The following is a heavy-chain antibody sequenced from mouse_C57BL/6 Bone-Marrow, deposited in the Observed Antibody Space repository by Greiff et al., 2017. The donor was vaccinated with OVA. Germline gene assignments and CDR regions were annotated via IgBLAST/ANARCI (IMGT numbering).Heavy chain of an antibody. CDR2: IYPRSGNT. V-gene: IGHV1-81*01. CDR3: ARVGTGGTPDY. J-gene: IGHJ2*01. D-gene: IGHD1-1*01. Sequence: VQLQESGAELARPGASVKLSCKASGYTFKSYGISWVKQSTGQGLEWIGDIYPRSGNTYYNEKFKGKATLTADKSSSTAYMELRSLTSEDSAVYFCARVGTGGTPDYWGQGTTLTVSS. CDR1: GYTFKSYG.